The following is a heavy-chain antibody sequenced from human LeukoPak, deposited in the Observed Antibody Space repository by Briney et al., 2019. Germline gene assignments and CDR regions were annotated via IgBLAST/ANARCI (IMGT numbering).Heavy chain of an antibody. CDR2: ISSSGSTI. Sequence: GGSLRLSCAASGFTFSNYEMNWVRQAPGKGLEWVAHISSSGSTIYYADPVKGRFTISRDNAKNSLYLQMNSLRAEDTAVYYCARVQYYYDSSGYYVYYFDYWGQGTLVTVSS. CDR1: GFTFSNYE. J-gene: IGHJ4*02. CDR3: ARVQYYYDSSGYYVYYFDY. D-gene: IGHD3-22*01. V-gene: IGHV3-48*03.